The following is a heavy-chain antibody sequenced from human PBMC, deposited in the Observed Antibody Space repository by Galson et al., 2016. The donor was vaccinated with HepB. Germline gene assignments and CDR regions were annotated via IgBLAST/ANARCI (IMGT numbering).Heavy chain of an antibody. Sequence: SLRLSCAAYGFTFSNYWMHWVRQAPGKGLVWVSRINSDGSSTGFADSVKGRFTISRDNAKNTLYLQMNSLRAEDTAVYYCASSVRGSGSPPGGYWGQGILVTVSS. V-gene: IGHV3-74*01. CDR2: INSDGSST. CDR1: GFTFSNYW. J-gene: IGHJ4*02. CDR3: ASSVRGSGSPPGGY. D-gene: IGHD3-10*01.